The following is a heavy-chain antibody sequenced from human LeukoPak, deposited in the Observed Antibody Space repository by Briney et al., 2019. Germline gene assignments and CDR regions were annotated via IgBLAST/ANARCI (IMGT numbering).Heavy chain of an antibody. Sequence: PSETLSLTCTVSGGSVSNSYWSWIRQPPGKGLEWIGYIYYTGSSNYNPSLKNRVTMSVDTSKNQFSLKVNSVTAADTAVYYCARGNDILTGYYRLDYWGQGTLVTVSS. J-gene: IGHJ4*02. CDR2: IYYTGSS. CDR3: ARGNDILTGYYRLDY. V-gene: IGHV4-59*02. CDR1: GGSVSNSY. D-gene: IGHD3-9*01.